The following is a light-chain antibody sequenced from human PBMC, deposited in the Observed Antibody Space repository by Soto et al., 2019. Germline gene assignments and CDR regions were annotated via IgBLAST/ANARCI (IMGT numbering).Light chain of an antibody. CDR2: DVS. Sequence: QSALTQPASVSGSPGQSITISCTGTSSDVGGYNYVSWYQQHPGKVPKLILYDVSNRPSGVSNRFSGSKSANTASLAIAGLQDEDEADYYCSSYTTRSAQVFGGGTKLTVL. CDR1: SSDVGGYNY. V-gene: IGLV2-14*01. J-gene: IGLJ3*02. CDR3: SSYTTRSAQV.